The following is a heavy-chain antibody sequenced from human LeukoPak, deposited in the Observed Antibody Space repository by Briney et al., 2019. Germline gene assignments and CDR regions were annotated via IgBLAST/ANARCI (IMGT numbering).Heavy chain of an antibody. Sequence: GGPLRLSCAASGFTFSSYAMHWVRQAPGKGLEYVSVISSNGGNIYYAHSVKGRFTISRDNYKNTLYLQMGSLRPEDMAVYYCARVLVGATAKRHYFDYWGQGTLVTVSS. CDR2: ISSNGGNI. D-gene: IGHD1-26*01. V-gene: IGHV3-64*01. J-gene: IGHJ4*02. CDR1: GFTFSSYA. CDR3: ARVLVGATAKRHYFDY.